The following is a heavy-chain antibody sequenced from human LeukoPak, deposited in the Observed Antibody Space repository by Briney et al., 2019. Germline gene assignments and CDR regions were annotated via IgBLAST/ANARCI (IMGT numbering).Heavy chain of an antibody. CDR2: ISGSGGST. V-gene: IGHV3-23*01. CDR1: GFTFSSYA. CDR3: AKRGETYYYDGSANVYYFDY. D-gene: IGHD3-22*01. J-gene: IGHJ4*02. Sequence: GGSLRLSCAASGFTFSSYAMSWVRQAPGKGLEWVSAISGSGGSTYYADSVKGRFTISRDNSKNTLYLQMNSLRAEDTAVYYCAKRGETYYYDGSANVYYFDYWGQGTLVTVSS.